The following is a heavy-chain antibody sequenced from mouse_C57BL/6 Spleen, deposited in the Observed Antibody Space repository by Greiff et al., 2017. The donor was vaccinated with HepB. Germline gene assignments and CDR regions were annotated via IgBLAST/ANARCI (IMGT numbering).Heavy chain of an antibody. CDR2: INYDGSST. D-gene: IGHD1-1*01. CDR1: GFTFSDYY. V-gene: IGHV5-16*01. CDR3: ARAGDYYGSSNYAMDY. J-gene: IGHJ4*01. Sequence: EVKLVESEGGLVQPGSSMKLSCTASGFTFSDYYMAWVRQVPEKGLEWVANINYDGSSTYYLDSLKSRFIISRDNAKNILYLQMSSLKSEDTATYYCARAGDYYGSSNYAMDYWGQGTSVTVSS.